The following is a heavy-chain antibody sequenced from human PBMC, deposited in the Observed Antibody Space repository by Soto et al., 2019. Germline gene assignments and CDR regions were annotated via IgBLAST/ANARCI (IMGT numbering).Heavy chain of an antibody. V-gene: IGHV4-39*01. D-gene: IGHD3-22*01. CDR1: GGSLSTSSYY. J-gene: IGHJ4*02. Sequence: SETLSLTCTVSGGSLSTSSYYWGWIRQPPGKGLEWMGSVYYSGRPYDNPSLKSRVTIFVDTLRSQFSLRLSSVTAADTALYYCARLLYDRSGYYYFDYWGQGIQVTVSS. CDR3: ARLLYDRSGYYYFDY. CDR2: VYYSGRP.